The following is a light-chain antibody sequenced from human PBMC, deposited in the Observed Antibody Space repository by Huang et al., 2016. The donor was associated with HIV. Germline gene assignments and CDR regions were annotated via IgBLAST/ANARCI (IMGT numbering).Light chain of an antibody. CDR1: QSVTRN. Sequence: EVVMTQSPVILSVSPGERATLSCRASQSVTRNLAWYQQKPGQAPRLLIYSASTRATGIPARFSGSGSGTEFTLTISSLQSEDFAVYYCQHYNNWPWWTFGQGTKVEIK. V-gene: IGKV3-15*01. J-gene: IGKJ1*01. CDR3: QHYNNWPWWT. CDR2: SAS.